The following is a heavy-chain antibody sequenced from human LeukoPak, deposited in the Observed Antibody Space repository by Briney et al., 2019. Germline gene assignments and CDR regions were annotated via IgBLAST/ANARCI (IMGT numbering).Heavy chain of an antibody. V-gene: IGHV4-59*11. J-gene: IGHJ5*02. Sequence: SETLSLTCTVSGGSISSHYWSWIRQPPGKGLEWIGYIYYSGSTNYNPSLKSRVTISVDTSKNQFSLKLSSVTAADTAVYYCARAGEGYDLWSGYYLGWFDPWGQGTLVTVSS. CDR3: ARAGEGYDLWSGYYLGWFDP. CDR1: GGSISSHY. D-gene: IGHD3-3*01. CDR2: IYYSGST.